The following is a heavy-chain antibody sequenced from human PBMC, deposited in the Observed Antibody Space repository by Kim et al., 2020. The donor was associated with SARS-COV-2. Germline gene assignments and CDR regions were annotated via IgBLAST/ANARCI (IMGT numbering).Heavy chain of an antibody. J-gene: IGHJ4*02. CDR2: IRSSRSDT. CDR1: GFTFSDYY. CDR3: ARASLDY. Sequence: GGSLRLSCAASGFTFSDYYMSWIRQAPGKGLEWVSYIRSSRSDTNYADSVKGRFTISRANAKNSMSLHMNSLRAEDTAVYYCARASLDYWGQGTLVTVSS. V-gene: IGHV3-11*05.